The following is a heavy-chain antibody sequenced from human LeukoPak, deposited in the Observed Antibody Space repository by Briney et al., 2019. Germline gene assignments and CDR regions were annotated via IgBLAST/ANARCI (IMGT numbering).Heavy chain of an antibody. CDR3: ARDLRRYGGNPKAFDI. D-gene: IGHD4-23*01. Sequence: PGGSLRLSCAASRFTFSSYGMHWVRQSPGKGLEWVAVISYDGSNKYYADSVKGRFTISRDNSKNTLYLQMNSLRAEDTAVYYCARDLRRYGGNPKAFDIWGQGTMVTVSS. V-gene: IGHV3-30*03. CDR2: ISYDGSNK. CDR1: RFTFSSYG. J-gene: IGHJ3*02.